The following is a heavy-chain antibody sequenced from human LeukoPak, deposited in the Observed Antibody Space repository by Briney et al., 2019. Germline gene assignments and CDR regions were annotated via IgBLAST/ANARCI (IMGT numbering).Heavy chain of an antibody. V-gene: IGHV3-23*01. CDR2: ISGSGGST. J-gene: IGHJ4*02. CDR3: AKSYFDY. Sequence: QSGGSLRLSCAVSGFTFRDYAMSWFRQAPGKGLEWVSAISGSGGSTYYADSVKGRFTISRDNSKNTLYLQTNSLRAEDTAVYYCAKSYFDYWGQGTLVTVS. CDR1: GFTFRDYA.